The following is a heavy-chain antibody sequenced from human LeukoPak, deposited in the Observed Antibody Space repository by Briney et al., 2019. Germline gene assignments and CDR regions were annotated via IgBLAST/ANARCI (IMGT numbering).Heavy chain of an antibody. J-gene: IGHJ4*02. CDR3: ARAGYSSSWYGH. V-gene: IGHV4-59*12. D-gene: IGHD6-13*01. CDR1: GGSISSYY. Sequence: ASETLSLTCTVSGGSISSYYWSWIRQPPGKGLEWIGYIYYSGSTNYNPSLKSRVTISVDRSKNQFSLKLSSVTAADTAVYYCARAGYSSSWYGHWGQGTLVTVSS. CDR2: IYYSGST.